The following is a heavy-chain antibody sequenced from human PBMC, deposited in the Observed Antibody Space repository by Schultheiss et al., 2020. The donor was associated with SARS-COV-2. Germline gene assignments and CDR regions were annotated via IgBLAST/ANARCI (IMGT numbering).Heavy chain of an antibody. CDR3: AKAPSIGWDWFDP. CDR2: ISGSGGST. J-gene: IGHJ5*02. D-gene: IGHD6-19*01. V-gene: IGHV3-23*01. CDR1: GFTLLGYA. Sequence: GGSLRLSCAVSGFTLLGYALSWVRQAPGKGLEWVSGISGSGGSTYYADSVKGRFTISRDNSKNTVYLQMNSLRVEDTAIYYCAKAPSIGWDWFDPWGQGTLVTVSS.